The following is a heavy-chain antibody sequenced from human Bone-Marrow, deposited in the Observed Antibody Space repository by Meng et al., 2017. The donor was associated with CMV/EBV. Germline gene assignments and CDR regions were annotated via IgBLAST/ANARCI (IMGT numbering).Heavy chain of an antibody. CDR3: ARGRRSGYYSSWFDP. J-gene: IGHJ5*02. V-gene: IGHV3-21*01. Sequence: GGSLRLSCAASGFTFSSYEMNWVRQAPGKGLEWVSSISSSSSYIYYADSVKGRFTISRDNAKNSLYLQMNSLRAEDTAVYYCARGRRSGYYSSWFDPWGQGTLVTVSS. CDR2: ISSSSSYI. CDR1: GFTFSSYE. D-gene: IGHD3-3*01.